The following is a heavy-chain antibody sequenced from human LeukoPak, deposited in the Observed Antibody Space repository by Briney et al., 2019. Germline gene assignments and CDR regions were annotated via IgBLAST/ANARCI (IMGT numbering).Heavy chain of an antibody. D-gene: IGHD3-22*01. Sequence: SETLSLTCTVSGDSISRYYWSWIRQPPGKGLEWIGFIYSSVTTKYNPSLKSRVTISIDTSKSQFSLKVNSVTASDTAVYYCARLDDRENFDYWGQGTLVTVSS. J-gene: IGHJ4*02. V-gene: IGHV4-4*09. CDR3: ARLDDRENFDY. CDR1: GDSISRYY. CDR2: IYSSVTT.